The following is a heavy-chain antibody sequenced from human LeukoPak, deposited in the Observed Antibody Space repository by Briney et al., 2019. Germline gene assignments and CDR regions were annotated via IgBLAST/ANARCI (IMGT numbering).Heavy chain of an antibody. Sequence: SETLSLTCAVSGGSISSRNWWSWVRQPPGKGLEWIAEIHHSGNINYNQSLKSRVTISVDKSKNQFSLKLSSVTAADTAVYYCVRIRGFGADYYYYYMDVWGKGSTVTVSS. J-gene: IGHJ6*03. CDR3: VRIRGFGADYYYYYMDV. V-gene: IGHV4-4*02. D-gene: IGHD3-10*01. CDR1: GGSISSRNW. CDR2: IHHSGNI.